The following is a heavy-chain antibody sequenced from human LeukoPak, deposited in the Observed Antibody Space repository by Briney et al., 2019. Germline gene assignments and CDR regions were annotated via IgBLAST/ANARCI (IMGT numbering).Heavy chain of an antibody. V-gene: IGHV3-7*03. CDR3: ARDGWAPLNAFDI. CDR1: GFTFSSYW. D-gene: IGHD1-26*01. Sequence: GGSLRLSCAASGFTFSSYWMSWVRQAPGKGLEWVANIKQDGSEKYYVDSVKGRFTISRDNAKNSLYLQMNSLRAEDTAVYYCARDGWAPLNAFDIWGRGTMVTVSS. J-gene: IGHJ3*02. CDR2: IKQDGSEK.